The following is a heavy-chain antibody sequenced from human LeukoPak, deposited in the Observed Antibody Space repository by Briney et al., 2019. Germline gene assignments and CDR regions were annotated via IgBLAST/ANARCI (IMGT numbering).Heavy chain of an antibody. CDR1: GFTFSSYE. Sequence: GGSLRLSCAASGFTFSSYEMNCVRQAPGKGLEWVSYISSSGSTIYYADSVKGRFTISRDNAKNSLYLQMNSLRAEDTAVYYCARGSRRHSFYYFDYWGQGTLVTVSS. CDR2: ISSSGSTI. D-gene: IGHD5-18*01. CDR3: ARGSRRHSFYYFDY. V-gene: IGHV3-48*03. J-gene: IGHJ4*02.